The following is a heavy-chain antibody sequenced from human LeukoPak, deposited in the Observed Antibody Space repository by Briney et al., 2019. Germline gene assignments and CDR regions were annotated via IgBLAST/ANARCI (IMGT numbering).Heavy chain of an antibody. D-gene: IGHD3-22*01. CDR2: IYISGST. J-gene: IGHJ5*02. CDR3: ASEMYYYDSSGYFEAAHNWFDP. CDR1: GGSISSYY. Sequence: PSETLSLTCTVSGGSISSYYWSWIRQPAGKGLEWIGRIYISGSTNYNPSLKSRVTMSVDTSKNQFSLKLSSVTAADTAVYYCASEMYYYDSSGYFEAAHNWFDPWGQGTLVTVSS. V-gene: IGHV4-4*07.